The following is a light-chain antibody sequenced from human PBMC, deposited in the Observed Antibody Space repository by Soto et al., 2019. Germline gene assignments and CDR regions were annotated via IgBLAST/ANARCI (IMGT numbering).Light chain of an antibody. CDR3: QQYGTSPPST. V-gene: IGKV3-20*01. CDR1: QSVSSSY. J-gene: IGKJ5*01. CDR2: GAS. Sequence: EIVLTQSPGTLSLSPGERATLSCRASQSVSSSYLAWYQQKPGQAPRLLINGASSRATGIPDRFSGSGSGTDFTLTISRLEPEGFAVYYCQQYGTSPPSTFGQGTRLEIK.